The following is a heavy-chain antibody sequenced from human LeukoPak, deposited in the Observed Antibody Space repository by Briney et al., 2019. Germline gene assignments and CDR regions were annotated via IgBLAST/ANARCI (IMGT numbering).Heavy chain of an antibody. J-gene: IGHJ5*02. CDR2: IYYSGST. V-gene: IGHV4-39*07. D-gene: IGHD6-13*01. Sequence: SETLSLTCTVSGGSISSSSYYWGWIRQPPGKGLEWIGSIYYSGSTYYNPSLKSRVTISVDTSKNQFSLKLSSVTAADTAVYYCARGYSSSWYPNWFDPWGQGTLVTVSS. CDR1: GGSISSSSYY. CDR3: ARGYSSSWYPNWFDP.